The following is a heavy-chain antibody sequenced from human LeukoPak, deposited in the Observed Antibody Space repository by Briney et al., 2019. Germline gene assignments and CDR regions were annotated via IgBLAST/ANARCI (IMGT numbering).Heavy chain of an antibody. J-gene: IGHJ4*02. CDR3: VKDGTTDGGYGDFDY. CDR1: GFTFSSYA. CDR2: ISSNGGST. V-gene: IGHV3-64D*06. Sequence: GGSVRLSCSASGFTFSSYAMHWVRQARGRGREYVSAISSNGGSTYYADFVKGRLSISRDHSKNTLYLQMSSLTADDTAVYYCVKDGTTDGGYGDFDYWVQGTLVTVSS. D-gene: IGHD5-12*01.